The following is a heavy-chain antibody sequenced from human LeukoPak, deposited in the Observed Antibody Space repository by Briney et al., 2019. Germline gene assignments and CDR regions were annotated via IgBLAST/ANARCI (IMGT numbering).Heavy chain of an antibody. J-gene: IGHJ4*02. V-gene: IGHV3-33*06. Sequence: GKSLTLSCVASQFTFSHYGMHWVRQAPGKGLEWVAVIWSDGTNQYYADSVKGRFTISRDNSHNTVYLQMNSLRAEVTAVYFCAKDAQRGFDYSNSLENWGQGTLVTVSS. CDR1: QFTFSHYG. CDR2: IWSDGTNQ. CDR3: AKDAQRGFDYSNSLEN. D-gene: IGHD4-11*01.